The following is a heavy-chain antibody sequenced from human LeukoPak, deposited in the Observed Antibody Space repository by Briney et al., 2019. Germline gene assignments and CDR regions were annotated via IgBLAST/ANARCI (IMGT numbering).Heavy chain of an antibody. CDR1: GGSISSSSYY. J-gene: IGHJ6*03. D-gene: IGHD6-13*01. V-gene: IGHV4-39*07. Sequence: SETLSLTCTVSGGSISSSSYYWGWIRQPPGKAPEWIGSIFYSGNAHYSPSLRSRVSISVDLSKNQFSLKLSSVTAADTAVYYCARDFRYTSTWTIHYYMDVWGRGTTVTVS. CDR2: IFYSGNA. CDR3: ARDFRYTSTWTIHYYMDV.